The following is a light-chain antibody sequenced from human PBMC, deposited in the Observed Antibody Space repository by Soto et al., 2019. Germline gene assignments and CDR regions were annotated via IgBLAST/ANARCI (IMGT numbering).Light chain of an antibody. V-gene: IGKV3-11*01. CDR1: QSFRGL. Sequence: EVVLTQSPVTLSLSPGERATLSCRASQSFRGLLAWYQQKPGQAPRLLIYDASNRATGIPARFSGSGSGTDFTLTIRSLEPEDFAVYYCKQRSNWPITVGQGTRLEIK. CDR2: DAS. CDR3: KQRSNWPIT. J-gene: IGKJ5*01.